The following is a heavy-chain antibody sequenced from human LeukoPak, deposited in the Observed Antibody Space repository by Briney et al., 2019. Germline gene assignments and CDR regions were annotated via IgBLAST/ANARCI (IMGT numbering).Heavy chain of an antibody. V-gene: IGHV5-51*01. D-gene: IGHD3-3*01. CDR1: GYSFTSYW. J-gene: IGHJ5*02. CDR2: IYPGDSDT. Sequence: GESLKISCKGSGYSFTSYWIGWVRQMPGKGLEWMGIIYPGDSDTRYSPSFQGQVTISADKSISTAYLQWSSLKASDTAMYYCATEKGDFWSGYPNWFDPWGQGTLVTVSS. CDR3: ATEKGDFWSGYPNWFDP.